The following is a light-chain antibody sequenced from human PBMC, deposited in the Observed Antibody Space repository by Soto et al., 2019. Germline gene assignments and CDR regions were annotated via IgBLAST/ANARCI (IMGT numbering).Light chain of an antibody. CDR2: KVN. V-gene: IGLV2-8*01. J-gene: IGLJ1*01. CDR3: LSHSGSSNV. CDR1: SRDVGASDY. Sequence: QSALTQPPSASGSPGQSVAISCTGTSRDVGASDYVSWYQQHSGKAPKLLLYKVNKRPSGVPDRFSGSKSGNTASLTVSALQADDEADYYCLSHSGSSNVLGTGTKVTVL.